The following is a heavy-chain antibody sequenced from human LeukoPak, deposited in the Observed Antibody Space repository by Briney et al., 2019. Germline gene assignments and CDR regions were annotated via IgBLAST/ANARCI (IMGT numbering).Heavy chain of an antibody. CDR1: GFTFSSYS. CDR3: ARDIGSGWYSYFDY. Sequence: GGSLRLSCAASGFTFSSYSMNWVRQAPGKGLEWVSSISSSSSYIYYADSVEGRFTISRDNAKNSLYLQMNSLRAEDMAVYYCARDIGSGWYSYFDYWGQGTLVTVSS. J-gene: IGHJ4*02. D-gene: IGHD6-19*01. V-gene: IGHV3-21*01. CDR2: ISSSSSYI.